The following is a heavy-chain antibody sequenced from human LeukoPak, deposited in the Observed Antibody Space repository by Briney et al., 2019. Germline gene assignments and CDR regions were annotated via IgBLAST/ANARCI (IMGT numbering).Heavy chain of an antibody. Sequence: GGSLRLSCAASGFTVSSNHVSWVRQAPGKGLEWVSVLYSGDNTYYADSVKGRFTISRDNSKNTLYLQMNSLRAGDTAVYYCARDGGYSLSYGMDVWGQGTTVTVSS. CDR1: GFTVSSNH. V-gene: IGHV3-53*01. CDR3: ARDGGYSLSYGMDV. D-gene: IGHD5-18*01. CDR2: LYSGDNT. J-gene: IGHJ6*02.